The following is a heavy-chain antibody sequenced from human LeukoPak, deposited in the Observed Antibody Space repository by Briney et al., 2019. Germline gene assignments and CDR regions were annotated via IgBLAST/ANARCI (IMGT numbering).Heavy chain of an antibody. Sequence: GGSLRLSCAASGFTFNNYAMSWVRQAPGKGLEWVSGISGSGGGTYYADSVKGRFTISRDNAKNSLYLQMNSLGAEDTAVYYCAREVRITIFGVVTPSDGMDVWGQGTTVTVSS. CDR3: AREVRITIFGVVTPSDGMDV. J-gene: IGHJ6*02. CDR1: GFTFNNYA. D-gene: IGHD3-3*01. V-gene: IGHV3-23*01. CDR2: ISGSGGGT.